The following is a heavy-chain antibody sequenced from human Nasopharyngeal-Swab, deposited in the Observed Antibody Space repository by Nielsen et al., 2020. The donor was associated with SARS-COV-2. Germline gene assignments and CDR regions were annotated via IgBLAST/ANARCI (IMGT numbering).Heavy chain of an antibody. CDR2: IKQDGSGK. CDR3: ARERLTGTTSQNYFDY. CDR1: GITFSSYW. Sequence: GGSLRLSCAAFGITFSSYWMSWVRQAPGKGLEWVANIKQDGSGKYYVDSVKGRFTISRDNAKNSLYLQMNSLRAEDTAVYYCARERLTGTTSQNYFDYWGQGTLVTVSS. V-gene: IGHV3-7*01. J-gene: IGHJ4*02. D-gene: IGHD1-7*01.